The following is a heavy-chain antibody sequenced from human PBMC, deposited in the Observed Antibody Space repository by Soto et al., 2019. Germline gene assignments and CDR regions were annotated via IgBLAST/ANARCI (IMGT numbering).Heavy chain of an antibody. V-gene: IGHV1-8*01. J-gene: IGHJ4*02. CDR2: MNPNSGNT. Sequence: QVQLEQSGAEVKKPGASVKVSCKASGYTFTSYDINWVRQATGQGLEWMGWMNPNSGNTAYAQKFQGRVTMTRNTSIRTAYMELSSHRSEDTAVYYGAREGGYSYGFGYWGQGTLVTVSS. CDR1: GYTFTSYD. D-gene: IGHD5-18*01. CDR3: AREGGYSYGFGY.